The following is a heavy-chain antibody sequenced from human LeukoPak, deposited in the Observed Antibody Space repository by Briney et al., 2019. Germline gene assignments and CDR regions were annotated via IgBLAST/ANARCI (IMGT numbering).Heavy chain of an antibody. CDR3: ARDGRSSTNRAT. CDR1: GFTVSSNF. J-gene: IGHJ3*01. V-gene: IGHV3-66*02. CDR2: MYSGGST. D-gene: IGHD2-2*01. Sequence: GGSLRLSCAASGFTVSSNFMSWVRQAPGKGREWFSVMYSGGSTYYADSVEGRFTISRDNSKNTLYLQMDSLRAEDTGVYYCARDGRSSTNRATWGQGTMVTVSS.